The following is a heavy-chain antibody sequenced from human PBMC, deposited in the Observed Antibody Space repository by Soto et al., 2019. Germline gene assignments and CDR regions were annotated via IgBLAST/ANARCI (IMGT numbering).Heavy chain of an antibody. CDR2: IYPGDSDT. V-gene: IGHV5-51*01. D-gene: IGHD3-16*01. J-gene: IGHJ6*02. CDR3: ARERRYGEYYYYGMDV. Sequence: PGESLKISCKGSGYSFTSYWIGWVRQMPGKGLERMGIIYPGDSDTRYSPSFQGQVTISADKSISTAYLQWSSLKASDTAMYYCARERRYGEYYYYGMDVWGQGTTVTVSS. CDR1: GYSFTSYW.